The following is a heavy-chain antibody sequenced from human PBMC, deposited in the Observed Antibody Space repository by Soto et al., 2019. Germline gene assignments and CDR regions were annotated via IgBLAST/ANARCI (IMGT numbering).Heavy chain of an antibody. Sequence: GGSLRLSCAASGFTFSSYGMHWVRQAPGKGLEWVAVISYDGSNKYYADSVKGRFTISRDNSKNTLYLQMNSLRAEDTAVYYCAKRAVAGTIHYWGQGTLVTVSS. CDR2: ISYDGSNK. D-gene: IGHD6-19*01. CDR3: AKRAVAGTIHY. CDR1: GFTFSSYG. J-gene: IGHJ4*02. V-gene: IGHV3-30*18.